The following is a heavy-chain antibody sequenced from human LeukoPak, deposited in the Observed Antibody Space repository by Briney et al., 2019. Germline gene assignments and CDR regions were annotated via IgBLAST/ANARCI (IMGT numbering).Heavy chain of an antibody. Sequence: PGGSLRLSCAASGFTVSSNYMSWVRQAPGKGLEWVSLIYSGGSTYYADSVKDRFTISRDISKNTVYLQMHSLRAEDTAVYYCARLASRPFWGRGTKVTVSS. CDR3: ARLASRPF. V-gene: IGHV3-53*01. CDR1: GFTVSSNY. CDR2: IYSGGST. J-gene: IGHJ3*01.